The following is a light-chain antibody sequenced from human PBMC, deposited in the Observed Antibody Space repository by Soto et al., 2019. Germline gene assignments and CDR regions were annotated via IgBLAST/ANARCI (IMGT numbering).Light chain of an antibody. J-gene: IGLJ1*01. CDR1: STDVGGYNY. Sequence: QSVLAQPSSVSGSPGQSITISCTGTSTDVGGYNYVSWYQHHPGKGPKLIIYEVNNRPSGVSDRFSGSKSGNKASLTISNLEAEDESDYYCGSYTSKGTPFVFGTGTKVTVL. CDR2: EVN. CDR3: GSYTSKGTPFV. V-gene: IGLV2-14*01.